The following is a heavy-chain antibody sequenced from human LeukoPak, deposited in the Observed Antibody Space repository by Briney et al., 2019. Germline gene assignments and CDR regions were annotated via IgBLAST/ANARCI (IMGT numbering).Heavy chain of an antibody. CDR1: GGSFSGYY. Sequence: PSETLSLTCAVYGGSFSGYYWSWIRQPPGKGLEWIGEINHSGSTNYNPSLKSRVTISVDTSKNQFSLKLSSVTAADTAVYYCARGYSSSWYSSWYYYYYMDVWGKGTTVTIS. J-gene: IGHJ6*03. D-gene: IGHD6-13*01. CDR2: INHSGST. V-gene: IGHV4-34*01. CDR3: ARGYSSSWYSSWYYYYYMDV.